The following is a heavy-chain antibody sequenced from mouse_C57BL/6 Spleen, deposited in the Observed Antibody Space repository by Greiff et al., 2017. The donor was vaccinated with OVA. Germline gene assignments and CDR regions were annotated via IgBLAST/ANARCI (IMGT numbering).Heavy chain of an antibody. V-gene: IGHV5-17*01. J-gene: IGHJ4*01. CDR2: ISSGSSTI. CDR1: GFTFSDYG. D-gene: IGHD1-1*01. CDR3: AGGYYGSSYDENYYAMDY. Sequence: DVKLVESGGGLVKPGGSLKLSCAASGFTFSDYGMHWVRQAPEKGLEWVAYISSGSSTIYYADTVKGRFTISRDNAKNTLFLQMTSLRSEDTAMYYCAGGYYGSSYDENYYAMDYWGQGTSVTVSS.